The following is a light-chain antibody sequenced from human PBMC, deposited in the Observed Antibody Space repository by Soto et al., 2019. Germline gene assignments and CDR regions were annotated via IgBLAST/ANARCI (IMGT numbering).Light chain of an antibody. CDR2: AAS. V-gene: IGKV1-12*01. J-gene: IGKJ5*01. Sequence: GDRVTITCRSSEDISTWLAWYQQKPGKAPKLLIYAASSLQSGVPSRFSGSGSGTDFTLTISSLEPEDFAVYYCQQRSNWPGTFGQGTRLEIK. CDR3: QQRSNWPGT. CDR1: EDISTW.